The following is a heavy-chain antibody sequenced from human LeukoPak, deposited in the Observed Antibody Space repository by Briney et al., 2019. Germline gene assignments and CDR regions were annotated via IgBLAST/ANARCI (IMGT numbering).Heavy chain of an antibody. V-gene: IGHV3-74*01. CDR1: GFTFSIYW. CDR2: MNSDGTRI. Sequence: GGSLRLSCAASGFTFSIYWMQWVRQAPGKGLVWVSRMNSDGTRISYADSVKDRFTISRDNAKNTLNLQMNSLRAEDTAVYYCTRENYNGLDVWGQGTTVTVSS. J-gene: IGHJ6*02. CDR3: TRENYNGLDV.